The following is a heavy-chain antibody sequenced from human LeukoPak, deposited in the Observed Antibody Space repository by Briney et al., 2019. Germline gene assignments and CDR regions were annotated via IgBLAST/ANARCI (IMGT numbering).Heavy chain of an antibody. Sequence: GGSLRLSCAASRFTYSSYSMNWIRQAPGKGLEWVSSISGSGEFIYYADSLKGRFTISRDNGKNSLYLQMNSLRAEDTAVYFCARDDSHGYHFFDSWGQGTLVTVSS. J-gene: IGHJ4*02. CDR1: RFTYSSYS. CDR2: ISGSGEFI. CDR3: ARDDSHGYHFFDS. V-gene: IGHV3-21*01. D-gene: IGHD3-22*01.